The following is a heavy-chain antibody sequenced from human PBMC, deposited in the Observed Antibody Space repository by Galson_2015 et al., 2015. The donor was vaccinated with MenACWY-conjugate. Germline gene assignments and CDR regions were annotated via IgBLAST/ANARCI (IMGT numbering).Heavy chain of an antibody. J-gene: IGHJ4*02. CDR3: VRALNGDADY. D-gene: IGHD2-21*02. CDR2: MNGDGSII. V-gene: IGHV3-74*01. Sequence: LRLSCAGSGFIFSSHWMHWVRPLPGEGLIWVSRMNGDGSIIDYADSVKGRFTTSRDNAKNMVFLQMDRLRAEDTAVYYCVRALNGDADYWGQGTLVTVSS. CDR1: GFIFSSHW.